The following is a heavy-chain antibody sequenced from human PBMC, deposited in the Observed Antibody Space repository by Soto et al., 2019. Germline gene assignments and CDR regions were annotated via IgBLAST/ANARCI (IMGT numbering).Heavy chain of an antibody. CDR3: ARDSWEAAGEFDY. Sequence: GASVKVSCKACGDTFTRYGISCVRQAPGQGLEWMGWISAYNGNTNYAQKLQGRVTMTTDTSTSTAYMELRSLRSDDTAVYYCARDSWEAAGEFDYWGQGTLVPVSS. V-gene: IGHV1-18*01. D-gene: IGHD6-13*01. J-gene: IGHJ4*02. CDR1: GDTFTRYG. CDR2: ISAYNGNT.